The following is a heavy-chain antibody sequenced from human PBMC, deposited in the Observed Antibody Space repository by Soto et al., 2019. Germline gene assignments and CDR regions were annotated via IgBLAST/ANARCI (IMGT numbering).Heavy chain of an antibody. V-gene: IGHV4-59*01. Sequence: QVQLQESGPGLVKHSETLSLTCTVSGGSISSYYWSWIRQPPGKGLEWIGYIYYSGSTNYNPSLKGRVTISVDTPKNHFSLKLSSVTAADTAVFYCARDIMGTNYYYYGMDVWGQGTTVTVSS. J-gene: IGHJ6*02. CDR2: IYYSGST. D-gene: IGHD2-8*01. CDR1: GGSISSYY. CDR3: ARDIMGTNYYYYGMDV.